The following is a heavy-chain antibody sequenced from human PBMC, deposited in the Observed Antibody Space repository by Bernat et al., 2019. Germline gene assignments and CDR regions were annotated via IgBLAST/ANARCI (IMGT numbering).Heavy chain of an antibody. Sequence: QVQLVESGGGVVQPGRSLRLSCAASGFTFSSYAMHWVRQAPGKGLEWVAVISYDGSNKYYADSVKGRFTISRDNSKNTLYLQMNSLKTEDTAVYYCTTGGTPMGNNGRDVWGQGTTVTVSS. D-gene: IGHD1/OR15-1a*01. J-gene: IGHJ6*02. V-gene: IGHV3-30-3*01. CDR3: TTGGTPMGNNGRDV. CDR2: ISYDGSNK. CDR1: GFTFSSYA.